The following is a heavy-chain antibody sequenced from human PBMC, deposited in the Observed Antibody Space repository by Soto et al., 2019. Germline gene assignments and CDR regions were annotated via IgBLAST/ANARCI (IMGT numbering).Heavy chain of an antibody. CDR1: GASINSGGFY. CDR2: IDYRGRT. Sequence: QVHLQESGPGLVKSSQTLSLTCTVSGASINSGGFYWSWVRQFPGKGLEWIGYIDYRGRTFYNPSLKRRATISRDTSKNQFSLEVNSVTAADTAVFFCARVSAAGTRWFDPWGQGTLVTVSS. V-gene: IGHV4-31*03. D-gene: IGHD6-13*01. J-gene: IGHJ5*02. CDR3: ARVSAAGTRWFDP.